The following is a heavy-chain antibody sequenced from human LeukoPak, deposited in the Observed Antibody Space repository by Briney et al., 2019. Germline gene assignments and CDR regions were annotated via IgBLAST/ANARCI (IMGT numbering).Heavy chain of an antibody. Sequence: SVKVSCKASGYTFTSYGISWVRQAPGQGLEWMGGIFAIFGTANYAQKFQGRVTITADKSTTTAYMELSSLRSEDTAVYFCARGRGYSTSSPSDYWGQGTLVTVSS. CDR3: ARGRGYSTSSPSDY. D-gene: IGHD5-18*01. CDR2: IFAIFGTA. J-gene: IGHJ4*02. CDR1: GYTFTSYG. V-gene: IGHV1-69*06.